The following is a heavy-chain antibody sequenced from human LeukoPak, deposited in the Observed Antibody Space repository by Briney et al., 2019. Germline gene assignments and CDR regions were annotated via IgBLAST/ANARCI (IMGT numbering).Heavy chain of an antibody. Sequence: GGSLRLSCAASGFIFSSYEMNWVRQAPGKGLEWVSYIGSGGGTKYYADSVKGRFTISRDNSKNTLYLQMNSLRAEDTAVYYCAKVWDWGIGSYWGQGTLVTVSS. CDR1: GFIFSSYE. V-gene: IGHV3-48*03. CDR2: IGSGGGTK. D-gene: IGHD3/OR15-3a*01. J-gene: IGHJ4*02. CDR3: AKVWDWGIGSY.